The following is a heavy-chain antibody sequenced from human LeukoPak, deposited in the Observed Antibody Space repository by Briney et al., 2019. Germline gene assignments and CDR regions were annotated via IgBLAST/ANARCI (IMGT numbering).Heavy chain of an antibody. CDR2: ISSSGDTI. Sequence: PGGSLRLSCAASGFTFSSYEMNWVRQAPGRGPQWVSYISSSGDTIYYADSVKGRFTTSRGNAKNSLYLQMNSLRAEDTAIYYCARDVGKSGYGNYWGQGTLVTVSS. V-gene: IGHV3-48*03. J-gene: IGHJ4*02. CDR1: GFTFSSYE. D-gene: IGHD5-12*01. CDR3: ARDVGKSGYGNY.